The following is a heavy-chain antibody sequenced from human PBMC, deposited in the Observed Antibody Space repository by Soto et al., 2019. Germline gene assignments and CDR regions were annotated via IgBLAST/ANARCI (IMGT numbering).Heavy chain of an antibody. CDR2: VSNNGFNE. CDR3: AKVGEDGDYDGYFDY. J-gene: IGHJ4*02. V-gene: IGHV3-30*18. CDR1: GFTLSSFG. D-gene: IGHD4-17*01. Sequence: QVQLVESGGGVVQPGWSLRLSCAASGFTLSSFGMHWVRQAPGKGLEWVAVVSNNGFNENYADSVNGRFIISSDTSKNTLYLQMHSLSAEETAVYYCAKVGEDGDYDGYFDYWGQGTLVTVSS.